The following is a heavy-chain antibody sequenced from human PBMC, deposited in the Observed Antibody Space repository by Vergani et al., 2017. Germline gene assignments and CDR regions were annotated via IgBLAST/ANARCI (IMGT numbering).Heavy chain of an antibody. CDR2: IKQDGSEQ. J-gene: IGHJ3*02. D-gene: IGHD3-16*02. CDR1: GFTFSSYW. CDR3: ARTLDWGSYRWGAFDI. V-gene: IGHV3-7*01. Sequence: EVQLVESGGGLVQPGGSLRLSCAASGFTFSSYWMSWVRQAPGKGLEWVANIKQDGSEQYYVDSVKGRFTISRDNAKNSLYLQMNSLRAEDTAVYYCARTLDWGSYRWGAFDIWGQGTMVTVSS.